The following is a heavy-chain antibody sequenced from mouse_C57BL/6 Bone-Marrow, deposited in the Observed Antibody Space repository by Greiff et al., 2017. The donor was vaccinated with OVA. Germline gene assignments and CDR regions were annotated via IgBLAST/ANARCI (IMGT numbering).Heavy chain of an antibody. J-gene: IGHJ4*01. V-gene: IGHV1-72*01. CDR2: IDPNSGGT. CDR3: ALMVTGYYYAMDY. Sequence: QVHVKQPGAELVKPGASVKLSCKASGYTFTSYWMHWVKQRPGRGLEWIGRIDPNSGGTKYNEKFKSKATLTVDKPSSTAYMQLSSLTSEDSAVYYCALMVTGYYYAMDYWGQGTSVTVSS. D-gene: IGHD2-2*01. CDR1: GYTFTSYW.